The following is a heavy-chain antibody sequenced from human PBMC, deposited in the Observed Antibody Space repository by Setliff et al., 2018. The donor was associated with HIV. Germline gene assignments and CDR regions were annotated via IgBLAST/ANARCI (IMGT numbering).Heavy chain of an antibody. V-gene: IGHV1-69*06. Sequence: SVKVSCKAFGGTFTSYAFSWVRQAPGQGLEWMGGVIPIFGSANYAQKFQGRVTITADKSTSTVYMELTSLRSEDTAMYYCAGDVGRRWDYYFDIWGRGTLVTVSS. D-gene: IGHD1-26*01. J-gene: IGHJ2*01. CDR3: AGDVGRRWDYYFDI. CDR1: GGTFTSYA. CDR2: VIPIFGSA.